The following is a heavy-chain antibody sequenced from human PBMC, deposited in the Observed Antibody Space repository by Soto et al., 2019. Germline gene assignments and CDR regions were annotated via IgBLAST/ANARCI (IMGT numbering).Heavy chain of an antibody. Sequence: SETLSLTCAVYGGSFSANYWTWIRQPPGKGLEWVGEIHHSGSTNYSPSLKNRVTISVDTSNNQFSLKLSSVTAADSAVYFCARARYQLLHPYYYGMDIRGQGTTVTVAS. J-gene: IGHJ6*02. CDR2: IHHSGST. CDR3: ARARYQLLHPYYYGMDI. V-gene: IGHV4-34*01. D-gene: IGHD2-2*01. CDR1: GGSFSANY.